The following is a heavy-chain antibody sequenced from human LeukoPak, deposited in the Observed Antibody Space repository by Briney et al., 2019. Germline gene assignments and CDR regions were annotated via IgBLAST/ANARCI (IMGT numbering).Heavy chain of an antibody. CDR3: ARSPLFGPFDY. CDR2: IYSGGNT. CDR1: GFTVSSNY. J-gene: IGHJ4*02. V-gene: IGHV3-53*01. Sequence: GGSLRLYCAASGFTVSSNYMSWVRQAPGKGLEWVSVIYSGGNTYYADSVKGRFTISRDNSKNTLYLQMNSLRDEDTAVYYCARSPLFGPFDYWGQGTLVTVSS. D-gene: IGHD3-10*01.